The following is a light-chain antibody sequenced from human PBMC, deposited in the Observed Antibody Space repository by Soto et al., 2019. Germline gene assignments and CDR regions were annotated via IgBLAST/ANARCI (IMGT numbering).Light chain of an antibody. Sequence: QSVLTQPPSVSGAPGQRVTISCTGSSSNIGTGYYVHWYQQLPGTAPKLLIYGDSNRHSGVPDRFSGSRSGTSASLAITGLQAEDEADFYCQSYDRSLSGSVFGGGTKLTVL. CDR3: QSYDRSLSGSV. CDR2: GDS. CDR1: SSNIGTGYY. J-gene: IGLJ2*01. V-gene: IGLV1-40*01.